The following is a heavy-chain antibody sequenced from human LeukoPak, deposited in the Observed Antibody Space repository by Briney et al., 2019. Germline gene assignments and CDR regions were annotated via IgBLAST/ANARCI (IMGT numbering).Heavy chain of an antibody. J-gene: IGHJ4*02. V-gene: IGHV3-48*03. Sequence: QTGGSLRLSCAASEFTFSSYEVNWVRQAPGKGLEWVSFISSSGSTIYYADSVKGRFTISRDNAKNSLYLQMISLRAEDTAFYYCASSRTERGYSFGYGYWGQGTLVTVSS. D-gene: IGHD5-18*01. CDR3: ASSRTERGYSFGYGY. CDR2: ISSSGSTI. CDR1: EFTFSSYE.